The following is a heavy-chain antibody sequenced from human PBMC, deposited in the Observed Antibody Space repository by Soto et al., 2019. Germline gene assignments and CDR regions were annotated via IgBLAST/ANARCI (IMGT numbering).Heavy chain of an antibody. CDR2: VWYDGRNK. J-gene: IGHJ6*02. D-gene: IGHD5-12*01. CDR1: GFTFNNYG. CDR3: VRAAGYSGYDYVYYYGMDV. Sequence: QMQLVESGGGVVQPGRSLRLSCAASGFTFNNYGMHWVRQVPGKGLEWVALVWYDGRNKYYVDSVKGRFTISRDNSKNTLYLEMNSLRDEDTAVYYCVRAAGYSGYDYVYYYGMDVWGQGTTVTVSS. V-gene: IGHV3-33*01.